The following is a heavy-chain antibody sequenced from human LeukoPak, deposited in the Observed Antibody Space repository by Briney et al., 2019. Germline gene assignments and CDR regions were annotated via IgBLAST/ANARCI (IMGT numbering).Heavy chain of an antibody. V-gene: IGHV3-9*01. D-gene: IGHD6-19*01. CDR1: GFTFDDYA. J-gene: IGHJ4*02. Sequence: SLRLSCAASGFTFDDYAMHWVRQAAGKGLEWVAGANWNGGTTGYAGSVKGRFTISRDNAKNSLYLPMNSLRAEDTALYYCAKDRSGSGGYFGPTGFDYWGQGTLVTVSS. CDR2: ANWNGGTT. CDR3: AKDRSGSGGYFGPTGFDY.